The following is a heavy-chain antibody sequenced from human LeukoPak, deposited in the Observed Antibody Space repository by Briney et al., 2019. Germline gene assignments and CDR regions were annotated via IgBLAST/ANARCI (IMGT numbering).Heavy chain of an antibody. V-gene: IGHV1-69*13. D-gene: IGHD3-3*01. CDR2: IIPIFGTA. CDR1: GGTFSSYA. J-gene: IGHJ4*02. CDR3: ARDVNGDFWSGYHTIRLGY. Sequence: EASVKVSCKASGGTFSSYAISWVRQAPGQGLEWMGGIIPIFGTANYAQKFQGRVTITADESTSTAYMELSSLRSEDTAVYYCARDVNGDFWSGYHTIRLGYWGQGTLVTVSS.